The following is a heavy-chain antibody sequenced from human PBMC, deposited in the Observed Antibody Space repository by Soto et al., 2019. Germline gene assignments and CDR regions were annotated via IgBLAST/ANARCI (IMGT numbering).Heavy chain of an antibody. CDR2: ISGSGTTT. D-gene: IGHD6-25*01. V-gene: IGHV3-23*01. J-gene: IGHJ4*02. CDR1: GFTFSKYA. CDR3: VKFFVEPGGSSGWPWSFDS. Sequence: EVQLLESGGGLVQPGGSLRLSCAASGFTFSKYAMSWVRQAPGKGLEWVSAISGSGTTTYSADSVRGRFTISRDNSTTMLYLKMNSPSPEDTALYYWVKFFVEPGGSSGWPWSFDSWGQGPWSPSP.